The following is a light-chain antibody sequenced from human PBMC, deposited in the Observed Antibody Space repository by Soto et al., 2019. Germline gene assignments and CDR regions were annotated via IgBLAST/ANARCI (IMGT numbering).Light chain of an antibody. Sequence: EVVLTQSPATLSLSPGERSTLSFMSSQIVSSYLAWCHQQPAQAPRLLLYDASTRAAGIPARFSGSGCGTDLSLIISSLEPEDFAVYYCQQRCSWPWTFGQGTKVDI. V-gene: IGKV3-11*01. J-gene: IGKJ1*01. CDR2: DAS. CDR1: QIVSSY. CDR3: QQRCSWPWT.